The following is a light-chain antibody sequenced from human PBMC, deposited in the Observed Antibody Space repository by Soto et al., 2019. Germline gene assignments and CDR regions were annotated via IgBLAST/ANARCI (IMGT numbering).Light chain of an antibody. Sequence: QSVLTQPASVSGSPGQSITSSCTGSSSDVGAYNYVSWYQHHPGKAPKLMIYDVRNRPSGVSNRFSGSKSGNTASLTISGLQAEDEADYYCSSYTSSSTLYVFGTGTKVTVL. CDR2: DVR. CDR3: SSYTSSSTLYV. V-gene: IGLV2-14*03. J-gene: IGLJ1*01. CDR1: SSDVGAYNY.